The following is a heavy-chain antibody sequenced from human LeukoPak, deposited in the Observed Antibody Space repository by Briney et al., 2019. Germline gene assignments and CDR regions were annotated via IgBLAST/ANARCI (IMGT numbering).Heavy chain of an antibody. Sequence: GGSLRLSCAASGFTFSSYAMSWVRQAPGKGLEWVSAISGSGGSTYYADSVKGRFTISRDNSKNTLYLQMNSLRAEDTAVYYCAKDRGVSGYNWMDYFDYWGQGTLVTVSS. J-gene: IGHJ4*02. V-gene: IGHV3-23*01. CDR2: ISGSGGST. CDR1: GFTFSSYA. D-gene: IGHD5-24*01. CDR3: AKDRGVSGYNWMDYFDY.